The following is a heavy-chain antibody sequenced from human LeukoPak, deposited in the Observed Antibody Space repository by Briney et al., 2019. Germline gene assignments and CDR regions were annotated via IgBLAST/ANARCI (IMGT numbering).Heavy chain of an antibody. V-gene: IGHV1-46*01. CDR3: ARAGDYFDY. J-gene: IGHJ4*02. Sequence: ASVKVSCKASGYRFTSYYMYWVRQSPGQVLEWMGIINPSGGSPSDATKFQGIGTMTSDTSTSTVYMELSSLRSEDMAVYYCARAGDYFDYWGQGTLVTVSS. CDR2: INPSGGSP. CDR1: GYRFTSYY.